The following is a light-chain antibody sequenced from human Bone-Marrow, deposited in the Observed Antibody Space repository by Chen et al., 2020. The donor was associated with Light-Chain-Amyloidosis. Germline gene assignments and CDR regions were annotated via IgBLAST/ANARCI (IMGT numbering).Light chain of an antibody. CDR2: RDT. V-gene: IGLV3-25*03. CDR1: DLPTKY. J-gene: IGLJ2*01. Sequence: YDLTHPPSVSVSPGQTARITCSGDDLPTKYAYWYQQKPGQAPVLVIHRDTERPSGISERFSGSSSGTTAALTISGVQAEDEADYHCQSADSSGTYEVIFGGGTKLTVL. CDR3: QSADSSGTYEVI.